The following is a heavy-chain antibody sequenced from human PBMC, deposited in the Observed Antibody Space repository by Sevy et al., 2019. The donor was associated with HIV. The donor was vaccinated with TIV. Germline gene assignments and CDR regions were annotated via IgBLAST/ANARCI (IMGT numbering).Heavy chain of an antibody. Sequence: SETLSLTCTVSGGSIGSYYWSWIRQPPGKGLEWIGFIYYTGSTNYNPSLKSRFTISLDTSKIQFTLKLSSVTAADTAVYYCARGYYDSSGYYPNYYFHYWGQGTLVTVSS. V-gene: IGHV4-59*01. D-gene: IGHD3-22*01. CDR1: GGSIGSYY. CDR3: ARGYYDSSGYYPNYYFHY. CDR2: IYYTGST. J-gene: IGHJ4*02.